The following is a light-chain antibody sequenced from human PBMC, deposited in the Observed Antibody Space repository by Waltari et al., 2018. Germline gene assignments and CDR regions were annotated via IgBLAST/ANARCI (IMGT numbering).Light chain of an antibody. CDR1: SSDVVGYNF. Sequence: QSALTQPPSVSGSPGQSVPIYCTGPSSDVVGYNFVPWYQHHPGKAPKLMIYDVNKRPSGVPDRFSGYKSGNTASLRISGLQAEDEADYHCCSYAGSYTPWVFGGGTKLTVL. CDR2: DVN. J-gene: IGLJ3*02. V-gene: IGLV2-11*01. CDR3: CSYAGSYTPWV.